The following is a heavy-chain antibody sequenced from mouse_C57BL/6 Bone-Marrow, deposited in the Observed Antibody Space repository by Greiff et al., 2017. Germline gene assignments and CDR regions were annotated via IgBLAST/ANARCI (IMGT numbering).Heavy chain of an antibody. D-gene: IGHD3-3*01. Sequence: QVQLKQPGAELVKPGASVKLSCKASGYTFTSYWMHWVKQRPGQGLEWIGMIPPNSGSTNYNEKFKSKATLTVDKSSSTAYMQLSSLTSEDSAVYYCARSLRDYAMDYWGQGTSVTVSS. J-gene: IGHJ4*01. V-gene: IGHV1-64*01. CDR2: IPPNSGST. CDR3: ARSLRDYAMDY. CDR1: GYTFTSYW.